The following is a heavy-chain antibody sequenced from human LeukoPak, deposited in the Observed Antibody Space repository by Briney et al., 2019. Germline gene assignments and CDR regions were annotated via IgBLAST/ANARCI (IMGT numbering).Heavy chain of an antibody. CDR2: IIPIFGTA. J-gene: IGHJ6*03. CDR3: ARGLPAALKWWFPSPVGNYYYYMDV. Sequence: ASVKVSCKASGGTFSSYAISWVRQAPGQGLEWMGGIIPIFGTANYAQKFQGRVTITADESTSTAYRELSSLRSEDTAVYYCARGLPAALKWWFPSPVGNYYYYMDVWGKGTTVTVSS. CDR1: GGTFSSYA. V-gene: IGHV1-69*13. D-gene: IGHD2-15*01.